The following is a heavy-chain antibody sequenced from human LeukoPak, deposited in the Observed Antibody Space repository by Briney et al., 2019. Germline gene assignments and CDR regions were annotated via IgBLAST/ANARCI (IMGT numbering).Heavy chain of an antibody. D-gene: IGHD3-3*01. CDR1: GYTFTGYY. CDR3: ARDREPLRFLEWLFDY. CDR2: INPNSGGT. Sequence: ASVKVSCKASGYTFTGYYMHWVRQAPGQGLEWMGWINPNSGGTNYAQKFQGRVTMTRDTSISTAYMVLSRLRSDDTAVYYCARDREPLRFLEWLFDYWGQGTLVTVSS. J-gene: IGHJ4*02. V-gene: IGHV1-2*02.